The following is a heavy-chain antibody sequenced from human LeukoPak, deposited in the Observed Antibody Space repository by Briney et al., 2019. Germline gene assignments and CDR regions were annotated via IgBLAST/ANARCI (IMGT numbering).Heavy chain of an antibody. CDR2: ISSSSSTI. CDR3: AREAGVGATFMRAFDI. D-gene: IGHD1-26*01. CDR1: GFTFSSYS. V-gene: IGHV3-48*01. Sequence: GGSLRLSCAASGFTFSSYSMNWVRQAPGKGLEWVSYISSSSSTIYYADSVKGRFTISRDNAKNSLYLQMNSLRAEDTAVYYCAREAGVGATFMRAFDIWGQGTMVTVSS. J-gene: IGHJ3*02.